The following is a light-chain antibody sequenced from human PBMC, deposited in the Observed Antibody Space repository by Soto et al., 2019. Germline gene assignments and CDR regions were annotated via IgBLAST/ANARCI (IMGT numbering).Light chain of an antibody. V-gene: IGLV2-8*01. Sequence: QSALTQPASVSGSPGQSITISCTGTITDIGAYNYVSWYQQHPGKAPKLMIYEVTKRPSGVPDRFSGSKSGNTASLTVSGLLAEDEADYYCSSHAGINNVVFGGGTKLTVL. J-gene: IGLJ3*02. CDR3: SSHAGINNVV. CDR2: EVT. CDR1: ITDIGAYNY.